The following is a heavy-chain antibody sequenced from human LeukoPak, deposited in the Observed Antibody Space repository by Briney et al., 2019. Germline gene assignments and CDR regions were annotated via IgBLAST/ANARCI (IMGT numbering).Heavy chain of an antibody. Sequence: GGSLRLSCAASGFTFSRYWMSWVRQTPRKGLEWVANIKQDGSETYYVDSLKGRFTISRDNAKNSLYLQMNSLRAEDTALYYCAKDFGRSAYDRPFDYWGQGTLVTVSS. CDR1: GFTFSRYW. J-gene: IGHJ4*02. V-gene: IGHV3-7*03. CDR3: AKDFGRSAYDRPFDY. CDR2: IKQDGSET. D-gene: IGHD5-12*01.